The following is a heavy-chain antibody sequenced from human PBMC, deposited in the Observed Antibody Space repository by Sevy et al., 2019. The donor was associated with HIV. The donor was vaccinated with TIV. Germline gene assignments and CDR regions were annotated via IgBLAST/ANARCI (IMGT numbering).Heavy chain of an antibody. CDR3: ARDKPTYYYDSSGYFDY. CDR2: IWYDGSNK. CDR1: GFTFSSYG. Sequence: GGSLRLSCAASGFTFSSYGMHWVRQAPGKGLEWVAVIWYDGSNKYYVDSVKGRFTISRDNSKNTLYLQMNSLRAEDTAVYYCARDKPTYYYDSSGYFDYWGQGTLVTVSS. D-gene: IGHD3-22*01. J-gene: IGHJ4*02. V-gene: IGHV3-33*01.